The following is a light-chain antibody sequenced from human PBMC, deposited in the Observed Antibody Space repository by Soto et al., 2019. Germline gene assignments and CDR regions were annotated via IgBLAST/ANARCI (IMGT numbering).Light chain of an antibody. CDR3: QVWHVSSDHYV. CDR1: NLGSYG. J-gene: IGLJ1*01. V-gene: IGLV3-21*02. Sequence: SYGLTQPPSVSVAPGQTAKISCGGDNLGSYGVHWYQQKPGQAPVPLVYDDNDRPSGIPERFSGSKSGNMATLTISRVEAGDEADYYCQVWHVSSDHYVFGTGTKVTVL. CDR2: DDN.